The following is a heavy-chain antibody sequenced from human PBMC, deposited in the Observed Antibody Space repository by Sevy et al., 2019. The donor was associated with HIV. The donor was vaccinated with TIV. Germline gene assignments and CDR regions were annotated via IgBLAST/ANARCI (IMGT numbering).Heavy chain of an antibody. CDR2: IYYSGST. D-gene: IGHD2-15*01. V-gene: IGHV4-59*01. J-gene: IGHJ6*02. CDR3: ARDKGIAAAGGYCSGGSCDASYYYYYGMDV. CDR1: GVSISSYY. Sequence: SETLSLTCTVSGVSISSYYWSWIRQPPGKGLEWIGYIYYSGSTNYNRSLKSRVTISVDTSKNQFSLKVGSVTAADTXVYYCARDKGIAAAGGYCSGGSCDASYYYYYGMDVWGQGTTVTVSS.